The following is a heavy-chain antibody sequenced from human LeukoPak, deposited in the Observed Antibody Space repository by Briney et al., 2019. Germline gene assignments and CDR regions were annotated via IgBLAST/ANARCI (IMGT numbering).Heavy chain of an antibody. Sequence: KASETLSLTCAVYGGSFSGYYWSWIRHPPGKGLEWIGEINHSGSTNYNPSLKSRVTISVDTSKNQFSLKLSSVTAADTAVYYCARDPAAGWFDPWGQGTLVTVSS. CDR3: ARDPAAGWFDP. J-gene: IGHJ5*02. CDR1: GGSFSGYY. CDR2: INHSGST. V-gene: IGHV4-34*01. D-gene: IGHD6-13*01.